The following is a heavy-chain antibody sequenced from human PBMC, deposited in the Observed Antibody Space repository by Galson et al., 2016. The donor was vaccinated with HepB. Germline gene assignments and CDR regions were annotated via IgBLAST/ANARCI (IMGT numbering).Heavy chain of an antibody. J-gene: IGHJ5*02. CDR2: ISRSSNYI. Sequence: SLRLSCAASGFTFSTYSMNWVRQAPGKGLEWVSSISRSSNYIYYAYSLTGRFTISRDNAKSSLYLQMNSLRAEDTAVYYCARAVEMTAGISGFNWFDPWGEGTLVTVSS. CDR1: GFTFSTYS. CDR3: ARAVEMTAGISGFNWFDP. V-gene: IGHV3-21*01. D-gene: IGHD1-14*01.